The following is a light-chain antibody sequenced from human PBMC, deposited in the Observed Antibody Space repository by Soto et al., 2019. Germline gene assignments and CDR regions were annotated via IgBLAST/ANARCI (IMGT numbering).Light chain of an antibody. CDR3: QQRSNWQIT. V-gene: IGKV3-11*01. Sequence: ETVLTQSPATLSLSPGESATLSCRAIQSVSTYLAWYQQKPGQAPRLLIYDASNRVTGIPARFRGSGSGTDFTLTISSLEPDDFAVYYCQQRSNWQITFGQGTRLEIK. CDR2: DAS. CDR1: QSVSTY. J-gene: IGKJ5*01.